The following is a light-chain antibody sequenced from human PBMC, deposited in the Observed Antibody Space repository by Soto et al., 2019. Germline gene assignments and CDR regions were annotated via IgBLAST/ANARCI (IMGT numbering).Light chain of an antibody. CDR2: EVV. Sequence: SALTQPASVSGSPGQSITISCTGSNSDIGVYDFVSWYQHHPGKAPRLIIYEVVQRPSGVPDRFSGSKSGNTASLTVSGLQAADEADYFCKSYAGSNTYVFGSGTKVTVL. J-gene: IGLJ1*01. V-gene: IGLV2-8*01. CDR1: NSDIGVYDF. CDR3: KSYAGSNTYV.